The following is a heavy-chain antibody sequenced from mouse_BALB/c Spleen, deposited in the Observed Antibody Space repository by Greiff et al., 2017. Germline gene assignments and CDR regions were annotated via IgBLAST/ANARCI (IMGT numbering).Heavy chain of an antibody. CDR2: INPNNGGT. J-gene: IGHJ3*01. V-gene: IGHV1-18*01. CDR1: GYTFTDYN. CDR3: AREGWFAY. Sequence: VHLHQSGPELVKPGASVKIPCKASGYTFTDYNMDWVKQSHGKSLEWIGDINPNNGGTIYNQKFKGKATLTVDKSSSTAYMELRSLTSEDTAVYYCAREGWFAYWGQGTLVTVSA.